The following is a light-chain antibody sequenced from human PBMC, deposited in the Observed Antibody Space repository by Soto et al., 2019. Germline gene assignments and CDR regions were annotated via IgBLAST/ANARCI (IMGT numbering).Light chain of an antibody. CDR3: QQYGSPPL. CDR1: QSVSSSY. V-gene: IGKV3-20*01. CDR2: GAS. Sequence: EIVLTQSPGTLSLSPGERATLSCRASQSVSSSYLAWYQQKPGQAPRLLIYGASSRATGIPDRFSGSGSGTDFTLTISRLEPEDFAVYYCQQYGSPPLFGGGTRWIS. J-gene: IGKJ4*01.